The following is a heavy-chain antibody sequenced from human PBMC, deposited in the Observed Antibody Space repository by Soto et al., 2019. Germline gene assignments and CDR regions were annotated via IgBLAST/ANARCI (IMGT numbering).Heavy chain of an antibody. D-gene: IGHD3-16*01. CDR2: ISYDGNSK. V-gene: IGHV3-30-3*01. CDR1: GFTFSSYA. J-gene: IGHJ4*02. CDR3: ARSRGSDGYYYVDY. Sequence: GGSLRLSCAASGFTFSSYAMSWVRQAPGKGLEWVAIISYDGNSKHYADPVKGRFTVSRDSSKNTLFLQMNSLKPEDTAVYYCARSRGSDGYYYVDYWGQGTPVTVSS.